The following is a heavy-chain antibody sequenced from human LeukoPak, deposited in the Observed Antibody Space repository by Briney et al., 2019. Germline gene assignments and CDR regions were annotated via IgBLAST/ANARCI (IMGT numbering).Heavy chain of an antibody. CDR2: ISAYNGNT. CDR1: GYTFTSYG. CDR3: AGDGGQWLLTSFDY. V-gene: IGHV1-18*01. Sequence: ASVKVSCKASGYTFTSYGISWVRQAPGQGLEWMGWISAYNGNTNYAQKLQGRVTMTTDTSTSTAYMELRSLRSDDTAVYYCAGDGGQWLLTSFDYWGQGTLVTVSS. D-gene: IGHD6-19*01. J-gene: IGHJ4*02.